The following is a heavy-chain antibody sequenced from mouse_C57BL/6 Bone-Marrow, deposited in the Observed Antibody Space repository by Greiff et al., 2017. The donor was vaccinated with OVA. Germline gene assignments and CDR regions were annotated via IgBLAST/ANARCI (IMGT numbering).Heavy chain of an antibody. CDR3: ARALYYYGSSPWFAY. CDR2: ISDGGSYT. Sequence: EVQGVESGGGLVKPGGSLKLSCAASGFTFSSYAMSWVRQTPEKRLEWVATISDGGSYTYYPDNVKGRFTSSRDNAKNNLYLQMSHLKSEDTAMYYCARALYYYGSSPWFAYWGQGTLVTVSA. J-gene: IGHJ3*01. D-gene: IGHD1-1*01. V-gene: IGHV5-4*01. CDR1: GFTFSSYA.